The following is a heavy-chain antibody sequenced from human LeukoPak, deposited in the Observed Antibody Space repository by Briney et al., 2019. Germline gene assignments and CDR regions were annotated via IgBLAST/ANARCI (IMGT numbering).Heavy chain of an antibody. D-gene: IGHD1-26*01. J-gene: IGHJ4*02. Sequence: ASVKVSCKASGYTFTSYDINWVRQATGQGLEWMGWMNPDTGNTGYAQKFQGRVTMTRNTSISTAYMELSSLKSEDTAVYYCARGGSPSFDYWGQGTLVTVSS. CDR1: GYTFTSYD. V-gene: IGHV1-8*01. CDR3: ARGGSPSFDY. CDR2: MNPDTGNT.